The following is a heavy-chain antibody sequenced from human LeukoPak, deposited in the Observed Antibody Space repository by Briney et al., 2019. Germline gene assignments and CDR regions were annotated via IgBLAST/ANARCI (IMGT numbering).Heavy chain of an antibody. CDR3: ARYRYSSSHYYYYYMDV. CDR1: GFTFSSYE. V-gene: IGHV3-48*03. Sequence: GGSLRLSCAASGFTFSSYEMNWVRQAPGKGLEWVSYISSSGSTIYYADSVKGRFTISRDNAKNSLYLQMNSLRAEDTAVYYCARYRYSSSHYYYYYMDVWGKGTTVTISS. D-gene: IGHD6-13*01. CDR2: ISSSGSTI. J-gene: IGHJ6*03.